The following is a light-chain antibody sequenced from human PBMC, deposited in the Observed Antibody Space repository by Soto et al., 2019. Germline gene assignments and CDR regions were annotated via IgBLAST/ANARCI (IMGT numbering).Light chain of an antibody. J-gene: IGLJ2*01. CDR2: DVS. CDR1: SSDVGGYNF. Sequence: QSVLTQPASVSGSPGQSITISCTGTSSDVGGYNFVSWYQHHPGKAPKLLVYDVSNRPSGVSNRFSASKSGNTASLTISGLQADDEANYYCTSYTNIATLVFGGGTKVTVL. V-gene: IGLV2-14*03. CDR3: TSYTNIATLV.